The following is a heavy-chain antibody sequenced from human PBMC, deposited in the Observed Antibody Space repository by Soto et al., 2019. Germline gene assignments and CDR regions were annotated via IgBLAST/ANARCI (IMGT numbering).Heavy chain of an antibody. V-gene: IGHV3-15*07. CDR3: TTGDIVVVAAATEMDV. D-gene: IGHD2-15*01. CDR1: GFTFTNAW. CDR2: IKSKTDGGTT. Sequence: GALRLSCAASGFTFTNAWMNWVRQAPGKGLEWVGRIKSKTDGGTTDYAAPVKGRFTISRDDSKNTLYLQMNSLKTEDTAVYYCTTGDIVVVAAATEMDVWGQGTTVTVSS. J-gene: IGHJ6*02.